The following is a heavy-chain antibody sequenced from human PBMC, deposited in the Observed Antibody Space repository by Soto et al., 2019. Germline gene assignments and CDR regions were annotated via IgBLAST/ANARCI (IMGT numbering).Heavy chain of an antibody. V-gene: IGHV3-49*04. Sequence: GGSLRLSXTASGFTFGDYAMSWVRQAPGKGLEWVGFIRSKAYGGTTEYAASVKGRFTISRDDSKSIAYLQMNSLKTEDTAVYYCTRGYGDYTFDYWGQGTLVTVSS. J-gene: IGHJ4*02. D-gene: IGHD4-17*01. CDR3: TRGYGDYTFDY. CDR2: IRSKAYGGTT. CDR1: GFTFGDYA.